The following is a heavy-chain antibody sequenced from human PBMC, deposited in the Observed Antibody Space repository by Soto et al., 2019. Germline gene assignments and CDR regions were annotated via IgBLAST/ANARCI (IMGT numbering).Heavy chain of an antibody. Sequence: QPGGSLRLSCAASGFTFSSYAMSWVRQAPGKGLEWVSAISGSGGSTYYADSVKGRFTISRDNSKNTLYLQMNSLRAEDTAVYYCAKSITMIVVVIKGPFDYWGQGTLVTVSS. CDR3: AKSITMIVVVIKGPFDY. D-gene: IGHD3-22*01. J-gene: IGHJ4*02. V-gene: IGHV3-23*01. CDR2: ISGSGGST. CDR1: GFTFSSYA.